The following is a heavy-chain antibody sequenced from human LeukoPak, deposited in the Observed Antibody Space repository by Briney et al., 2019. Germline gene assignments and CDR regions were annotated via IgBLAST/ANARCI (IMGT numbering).Heavy chain of an antibody. Sequence: GGSLRLSCAASGYTFSSHGLTWVWMAPGKGLGLEPTINGAGDNPYYAETVKGRFTTSRDNSKTTLYLQMHSLRAEDTAIYYCAKVSVCYGCYLDYWGQGPLVTVS. J-gene: IGHJ4*02. V-gene: IGHV3-23*01. D-gene: IGHD3-16*01. CDR1: GYTFSSHG. CDR3: AKVSVCYGCYLDY. CDR2: INGAGDNP.